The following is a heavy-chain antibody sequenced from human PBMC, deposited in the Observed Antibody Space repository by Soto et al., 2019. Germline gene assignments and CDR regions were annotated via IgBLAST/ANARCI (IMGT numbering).Heavy chain of an antibody. J-gene: IGHJ4*02. CDR3: ARFVYYYDSSGYRSYYFDY. Sequence: ASVKVSCKASGGTFSSYAISWVRQAPGQGLEWMGGIIPIFGTANNAQKFQGRVTITADESTSTAYMELSSLRSEDTAVYYCARFVYYYDSSGYRSYYFDYWGQGTLVTVSS. CDR1: GGTFSSYA. CDR2: IIPIFGTA. D-gene: IGHD3-22*01. V-gene: IGHV1-69*13.